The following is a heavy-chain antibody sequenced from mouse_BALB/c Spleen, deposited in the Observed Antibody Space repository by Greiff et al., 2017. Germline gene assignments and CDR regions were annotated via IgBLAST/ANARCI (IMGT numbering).Heavy chain of an antibody. J-gene: IGHJ1*01. V-gene: IGHV1S135*01. CDR2: IDPYNGGT. CDR1: GYAFTSYN. D-gene: IGHD2-1*01. Sequence: EVKLMESGPELVKPGASVKVSCKASGYAFTSYNMYWVKQSHGKSLEWIGYIDPYNGGTSYNQKFKGKATLTVDKSSSTAYMHLNSLTSEDSAVYYCASLGGNLWYFDVWGAGTTVTVSS. CDR3: ASLGGNLWYFDV.